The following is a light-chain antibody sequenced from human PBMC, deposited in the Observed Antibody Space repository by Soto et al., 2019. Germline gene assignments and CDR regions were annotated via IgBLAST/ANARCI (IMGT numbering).Light chain of an antibody. CDR1: QSVSSY. J-gene: IGKJ4*01. V-gene: IGKV3-11*01. CDR3: QQRSNWPPLT. CDR2: DAS. Sequence: EIVLTQSPATLSLSPGESATLSWRASQSVSSYLAWYQQKPGQAPRLLIYDASNRATGIPARFSGSGSGTDFTLTISSLEPEDFAVYYCQQRSNWPPLTFGGGTKVEIK.